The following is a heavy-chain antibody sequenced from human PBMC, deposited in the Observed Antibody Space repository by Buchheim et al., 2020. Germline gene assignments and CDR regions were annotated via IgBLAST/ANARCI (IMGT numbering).Heavy chain of an antibody. D-gene: IGHD2/OR15-2a*01. CDR3: ARSNPGYYFDY. V-gene: IGHV3-30*04. CDR1: GFTFSSYA. Sequence: QVQLVESGGGVVQPGRSLRLSCAASGFTFSSYAMHWVRQAPGKGLEWVAVISYDGSNKYYADSVKGRFTISRDNSKNTLYLQMNSLRAEDTAVYYCARSNPGYYFDYWGQGTL. J-gene: IGHJ4*02. CDR2: ISYDGSNK.